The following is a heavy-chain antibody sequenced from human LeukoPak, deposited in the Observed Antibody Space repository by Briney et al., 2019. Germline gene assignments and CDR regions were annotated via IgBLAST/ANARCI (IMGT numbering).Heavy chain of an antibody. D-gene: IGHD3-3*01. J-gene: IGHJ6*02. CDR3: ARETGFWSGYSYFYYGMDV. CDR1: GFTVSSNY. Sequence: PGGSLRLSCAASGFTVSSNYMSWVRQAPGKGLEWVSVICSGGSTYYADSVKGRFTISRDNSKNTLYLQMNSLRGEGTAVYYCARETGFWSGYSYFYYGMDVWGQGTTVTVSS. CDR2: ICSGGST. V-gene: IGHV3-53*01.